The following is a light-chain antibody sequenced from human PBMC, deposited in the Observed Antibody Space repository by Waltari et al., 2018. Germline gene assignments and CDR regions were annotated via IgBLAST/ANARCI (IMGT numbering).Light chain of an antibody. CDR1: SSHIGRNT. J-gene: IGLJ2*01. CDR3: AAWDDSLNGVV. Sequence: QSVLTQPPSASATPGQRVTISCSGSSSHIGRNTVNWYQPLPGTAPKLLIYSNNQRPSGGSDRFSGAKSGTSASLAISGLQSEDEADYYCAAWDDSLNGVVFGGGTKLTVL. CDR2: SNN. V-gene: IGLV1-44*01.